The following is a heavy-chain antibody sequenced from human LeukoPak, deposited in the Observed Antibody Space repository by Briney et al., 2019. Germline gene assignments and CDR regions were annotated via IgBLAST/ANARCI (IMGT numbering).Heavy chain of an antibody. D-gene: IGHD1-26*01. V-gene: IGHV3-11*01. CDR1: GFTFSDYY. J-gene: IGHJ4*02. Sequence: GGSLRLSCAASGFTFSDYYMSWIRQAPGKGLEWISYISTGGSSIYYADSVKGRFTISRDNAKNSLYLQMNSLRAEDTAVYYCARFSGSYWGGYYLDYWGQGTLVTVSS. CDR2: ISTGGSSI. CDR3: ARFSGSYWGGYYLDY.